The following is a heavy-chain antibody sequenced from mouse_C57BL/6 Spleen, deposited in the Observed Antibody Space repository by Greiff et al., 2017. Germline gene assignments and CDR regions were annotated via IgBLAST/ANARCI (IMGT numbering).Heavy chain of an antibody. Sequence: EAGGGLVQPNGTLKLSCAVSGFTFNTYAMLWVRQAPGKGLEWAARIRSKSSYYATYYADSVKDRFTISSDDSQSMLYLQMNNLKTEDTAMYYCVRGLTTVEYAMDYWGQGTSVTVSS. CDR2: IRSKSSYYAT. J-gene: IGHJ4*01. D-gene: IGHD1-1*01. CDR1: GFTFNTYA. CDR3: VRGLTTVEYAMDY. V-gene: IGHV10-3*01.